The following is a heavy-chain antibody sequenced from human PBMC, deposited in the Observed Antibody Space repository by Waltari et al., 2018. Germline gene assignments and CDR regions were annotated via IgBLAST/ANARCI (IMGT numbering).Heavy chain of an antibody. J-gene: IGHJ4*02. CDR2: INHSGST. Sequence: QVQLQQWGAGLLKPSETLSLTCAVYGGSFSGYYWSWIRQPPGKGLEWIGEINHSGSTHYNPSRKSRVTISIDTTKNQFSLKLICVTAADTAVYYCARERRNGDRSFDYWGQGTLVTVSS. V-gene: IGHV4-34*01. CDR1: GGSFSGYY. D-gene: IGHD4-17*01. CDR3: ARERRNGDRSFDY.